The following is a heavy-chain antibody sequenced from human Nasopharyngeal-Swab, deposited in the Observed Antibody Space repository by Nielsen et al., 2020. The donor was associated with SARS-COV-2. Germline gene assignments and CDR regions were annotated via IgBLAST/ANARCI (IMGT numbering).Heavy chain of an antibody. V-gene: IGHV4-59*01. CDR2: IYYSGST. J-gene: IGHJ6*02. D-gene: IGHD3-10*01. CDR3: ASLAGTMVRGVIPNRYYYYGMDV. CDR1: GGAISSYY. Sequence: SELLSPTCTVSGGAISSYYWSWIRQPPGKGLEWIGYIYYSGSTNYTPSLKSRVTISVDTSKNQFSLKLSSVTAADTAVYYCASLAGTMVRGVIPNRYYYYGMDVWGQGTTVTVSS.